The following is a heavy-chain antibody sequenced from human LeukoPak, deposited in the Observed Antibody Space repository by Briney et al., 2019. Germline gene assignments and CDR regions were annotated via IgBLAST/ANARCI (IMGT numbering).Heavy chain of an antibody. Sequence: PGGSLRLSCAVSGLTFSDYSTTWVRQAPGKGLFWVSGISAGGGSTYYADSVKGRFTISRDNSRNTLYLQMNSLSAEDTAVYYCAKDAAGPEYWGQGTLVAVSS. CDR3: AKDAAGPEY. J-gene: IGHJ4*02. CDR1: GLTFSDYS. V-gene: IGHV3-23*01. CDR2: ISAGGGST. D-gene: IGHD6-13*01.